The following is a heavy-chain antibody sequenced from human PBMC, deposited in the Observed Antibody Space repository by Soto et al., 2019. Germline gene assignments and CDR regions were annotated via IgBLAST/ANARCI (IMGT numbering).Heavy chain of an antibody. CDR1: GYTFTGYY. J-gene: IGHJ6*02. V-gene: IGHV1-2*04. CDR2: ISPNSGGT. CDR3: ARASGTTAYYYYGMDV. Sequence: GASVKVSCKASGYTFTGYYMHWVRQAPGQGLEWMGWISPNSGGTNYAQKFQGWVTMTRDTSISTAYMELSRLRSDDTAVYYCARASGTTAYYYYGMDVWGQGTTVTVSS. D-gene: IGHD1-7*01.